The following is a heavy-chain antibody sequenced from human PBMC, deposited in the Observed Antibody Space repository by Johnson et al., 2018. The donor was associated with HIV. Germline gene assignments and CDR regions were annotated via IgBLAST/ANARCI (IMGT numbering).Heavy chain of an antibody. Sequence: VQLVESGGGVVQPGRSLRLSCAASGFNFNNYGMHWVRQAPGKGLEWVAVISYDGSNKYFADSVKGRFTISRDKSKNTLYLQMNSLGAEDTAVYYCAKVRSGWSTGAFDIWGQGTMVTVSS. J-gene: IGHJ3*02. CDR3: AKVRSGWSTGAFDI. V-gene: IGHV3-30*18. CDR1: GFNFNNYG. D-gene: IGHD6-19*01. CDR2: ISYDGSNK.